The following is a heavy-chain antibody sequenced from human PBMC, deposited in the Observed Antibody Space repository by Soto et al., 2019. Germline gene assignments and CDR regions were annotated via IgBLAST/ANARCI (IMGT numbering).Heavy chain of an antibody. V-gene: IGHV3-23*01. J-gene: IGHJ4*02. Sequence: GGSLRLSCAASGFTFSSYAMSWVRQAPGKGLEWVSAISGSGGSTYYADSVKGRFTISRDNSKNTLYLQMNSLRAEDTAVYYCAKSYQQLVRGGYFDYWGQGTLVTVSS. CDR3: AKSYQQLVRGGYFDY. CDR2: ISGSGGST. CDR1: GFTFSSYA. D-gene: IGHD6-13*01.